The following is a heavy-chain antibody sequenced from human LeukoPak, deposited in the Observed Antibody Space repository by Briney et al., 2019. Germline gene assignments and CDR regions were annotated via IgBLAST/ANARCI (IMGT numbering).Heavy chain of an antibody. Sequence: SETLSLTCAVYGGSFSGYYWSRIRQPPGKGLEWIGEINHSGSTNYNPSLKSRVTISVDTSKNQFSLKLSSVTAADTAVYYCARVMAALRMGYFDYWGQGTLVTVSS. V-gene: IGHV4-34*01. CDR3: ARVMAALRMGYFDY. CDR2: INHSGST. D-gene: IGHD6-6*01. J-gene: IGHJ4*02. CDR1: GGSFSGYY.